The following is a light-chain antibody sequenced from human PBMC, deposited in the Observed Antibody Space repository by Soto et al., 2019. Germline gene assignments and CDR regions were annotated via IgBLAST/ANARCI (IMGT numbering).Light chain of an antibody. CDR1: SSNIGRNS. J-gene: IGLJ1*01. V-gene: IGLV1-44*01. Sequence: VLTHAPSVSGTPGQRVTITCSGSSSNIGRNSVNWYQHLPGTAPKPLTHGNNHRPSGVPDRFSGSKSGTSASLAISGLQPEDEADYCCAAWDDSLNEYVFGDGTKVTVL. CDR3: AAWDDSLNEYV. CDR2: GNN.